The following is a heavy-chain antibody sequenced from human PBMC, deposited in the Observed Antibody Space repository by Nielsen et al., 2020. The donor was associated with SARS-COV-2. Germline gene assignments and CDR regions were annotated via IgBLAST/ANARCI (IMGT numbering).Heavy chain of an antibody. CDR3: ARGTYYDYVWGSYRYTYYYGVDV. Sequence: GESLKISCAASGFTFSSYWMSWVRQAPGKGLEWVANIKQDGSEKYYVDSVKGRFTISRDNAKNSLYLQMNSLRAEDTAVYYCARGTYYDYVWGSYRYTYYYGVDVWGQGTTVTVSS. D-gene: IGHD3-16*02. CDR2: IKQDGSEK. J-gene: IGHJ6*02. CDR1: GFTFSSYW. V-gene: IGHV3-7*01.